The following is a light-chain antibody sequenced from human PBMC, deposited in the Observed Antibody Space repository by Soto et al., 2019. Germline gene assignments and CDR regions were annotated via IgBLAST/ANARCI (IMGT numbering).Light chain of an antibody. CDR1: DSDIGGYNY. CDR2: GVS. CDR3: NSYVGSNNYV. J-gene: IGLJ1*01. Sequence: QSVLTQTASVSGSPGQSITISCTGTDSDIGGYNYVSWYQQHPGKAPKLMIYGVSNRPSGVSNRFSGSKSGNTASLTVSGLQADDEADYYCNSYVGSNNYVFGTGTKLTVL. V-gene: IGLV2-14*01.